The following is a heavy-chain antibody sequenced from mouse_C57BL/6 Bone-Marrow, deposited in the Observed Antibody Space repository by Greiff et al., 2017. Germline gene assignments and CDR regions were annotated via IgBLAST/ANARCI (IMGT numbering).Heavy chain of an antibody. D-gene: IGHD1-1*01. V-gene: IGHV1-80*01. Sequence: VHLVESGAELVKPGASVKISCKASGYAFSSYWMNWVKQRPGKGLEWIGQIYPGDGDTNYNGKFKGKATLTADKSSSTAYMQLSSLTSEDSAVYFCARGHYYGSSYWYFDVWGTGTTVTVSS. J-gene: IGHJ1*03. CDR1: GYAFSSYW. CDR3: ARGHYYGSSYWYFDV. CDR2: IYPGDGDT.